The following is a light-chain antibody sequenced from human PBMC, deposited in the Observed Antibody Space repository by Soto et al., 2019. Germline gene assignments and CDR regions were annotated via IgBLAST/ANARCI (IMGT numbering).Light chain of an antibody. CDR1: QSPSRF. V-gene: IGKV1-39*01. Sequence: DIHMTQSPSSLSASVGYRFTITCRASQSPSRFLNWYQQKSVKAPKLLXYAASSLQSGVPSRFSGSGSGTDFTLTISSLQHEDFANYYRQQSYRTLEKTFGQGTKVDIK. J-gene: IGKJ1*01. CDR2: AAS. CDR3: QQSYRTLEKT.